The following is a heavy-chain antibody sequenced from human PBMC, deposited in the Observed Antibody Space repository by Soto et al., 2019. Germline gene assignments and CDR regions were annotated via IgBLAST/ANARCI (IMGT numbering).Heavy chain of an antibody. CDR2: ISAYNGNT. CDR3: ARVVVVPAATMFDP. D-gene: IGHD2-2*01. CDR1: GYTFTSYG. Sequence: ASVKVSCKASGYTFTSYGISWVRQAPGQGLEWMGWISAYNGNTNYAQKLQGRVTMTTDTSTSTAYMELRSLRSDDTAAYYCARVVVVPAATMFDPWGQGTLVTVSS. V-gene: IGHV1-18*01. J-gene: IGHJ5*02.